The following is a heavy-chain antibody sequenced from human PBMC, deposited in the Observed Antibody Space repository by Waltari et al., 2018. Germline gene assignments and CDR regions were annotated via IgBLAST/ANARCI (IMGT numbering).Heavy chain of an antibody. Sequence: QLQLQESGPGLVKPSETLSLTCTVSGGSIRSSSSYWGWIRQPPGKGLEWIGSIYYSGSTYYNPSLKSRVTISVDTSKNQLSLKLSSVTAADTAVYYCARGKWELRFDYWGQGTLVTVSS. CDR1: GGSIRSSSSY. J-gene: IGHJ4*02. CDR3: ARGKWELRFDY. D-gene: IGHD1-26*01. CDR2: IYYSGST. V-gene: IGHV4-39*07.